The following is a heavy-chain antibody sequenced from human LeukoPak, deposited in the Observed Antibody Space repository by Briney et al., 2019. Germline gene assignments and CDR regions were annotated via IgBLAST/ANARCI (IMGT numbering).Heavy chain of an antibody. V-gene: IGHV1-2*06. CDR1: GYTFTSYY. J-gene: IGHJ4*02. CDR2: INPNSGGT. Sequence: ASVKVSCKASGYTFTSYYMHWVRQAPGQGLEWMGRINPNSGGTNYAQKFQGRVTMTRDTSISTAYMELSRLRSDDTAVYYCARDQRSRGVLVEPTDYWGQGTLVTVSS. CDR3: ARDQRSRGVLVEPTDY. D-gene: IGHD2-21*01.